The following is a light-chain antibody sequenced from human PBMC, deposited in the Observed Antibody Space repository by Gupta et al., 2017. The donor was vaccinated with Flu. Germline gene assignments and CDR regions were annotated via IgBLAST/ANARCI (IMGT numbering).Light chain of an antibody. CDR2: ELS. V-gene: IGKV2D-29*01. CDR1: QSLLSRNGQTY. Sequence: VTPGQPASISCKSSQSLLSRNGQTYLYCYLQKPGQPPQLLIYELSKRFSGVPDRFSGSGSGTDFTLKISRVEAEDVGLYYCMQSIERPLTFGGGTKVEIK. J-gene: IGKJ4*01. CDR3: MQSIERPLT.